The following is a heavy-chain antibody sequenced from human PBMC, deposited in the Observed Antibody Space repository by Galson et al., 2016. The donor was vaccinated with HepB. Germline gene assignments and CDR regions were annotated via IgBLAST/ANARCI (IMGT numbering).Heavy chain of an antibody. D-gene: IGHD2-2*01. J-gene: IGHJ5*02. Sequence: SVKVSCKASGYTFTDYSDYYLHWVRQVPGQGLEWMGMITPNAGNTKFAQRFQDRLSMARDPSTTTVYMELSSLTFEDTAGYYCARGNRVVVIPTTKFDPWGQGTLVTVSS. CDR3: ARGNRVVVIPTTKFDP. CDR1: GYTFTDYSDYY. V-gene: IGHV1-46*01. CDR2: ITPNAGNT.